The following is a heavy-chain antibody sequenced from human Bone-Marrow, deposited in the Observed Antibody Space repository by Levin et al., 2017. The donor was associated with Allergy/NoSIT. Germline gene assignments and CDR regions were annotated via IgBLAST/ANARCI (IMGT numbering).Heavy chain of an antibody. D-gene: IGHD4-11*01. CDR3: AKVGSNTGDPQSSFHRFDY. J-gene: IGHJ4*02. CDR1: GFIFSSYA. Sequence: GGSLRLSCATSGFIFSSYAMHWVRQAPGKGLEWVAGITGSGYIVSSDTTYYGASVKGGVTISRDNSKDTVYLQMNNVRVDDTALYNCAKVGSNTGDPQSSFHRFDYWGQGTLVTVSS. V-gene: IGHV3-23*01. CDR2: ITGSGYIVSSDTT.